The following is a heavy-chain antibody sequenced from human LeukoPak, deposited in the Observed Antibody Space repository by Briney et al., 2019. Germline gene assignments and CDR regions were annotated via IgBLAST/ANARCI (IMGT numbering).Heavy chain of an antibody. J-gene: IGHJ6*02. D-gene: IGHD2-2*02. CDR3: ARLDGYCSSTSCYTDLNYYYYGMDV. CDR1: GGSISSYY. V-gene: IGHV4-59*08. CDR2: IYYSGST. Sequence: SETLSLTCTVSGGSISSYYWSWIRQPPGKGLEWIGYIYYSGSTNYNPSLKSRVTISVDTSKNQFSLKLSSVTAADTAVYYCARLDGYCSSTSCYTDLNYYYYGMDVWGQGTMVTVSS.